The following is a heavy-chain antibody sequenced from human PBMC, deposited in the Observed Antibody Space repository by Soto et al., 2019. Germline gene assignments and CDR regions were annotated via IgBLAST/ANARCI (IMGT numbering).Heavy chain of an antibody. D-gene: IGHD3-3*01. CDR3: ARQRRDFWSGYIDY. CDR1: GGSISSSSYY. Sequence: SETLSLTCTVSGGSISSSSYYWGWIRQPPGKGLEWIGSIYYSGSTYYNPSLKSRVTISVDTSKNQFSLKLSSVTAADTAVYYCARQRRDFWSGYIDYWGQGTLVTVSS. CDR2: IYYSGST. J-gene: IGHJ4*02. V-gene: IGHV4-39*01.